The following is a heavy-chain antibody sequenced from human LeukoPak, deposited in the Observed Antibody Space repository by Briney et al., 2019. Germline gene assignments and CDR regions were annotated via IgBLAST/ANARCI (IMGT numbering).Heavy chain of an antibody. Sequence: GGSLRLSCAASGFTFSSYAMSWVRQAPGKGLEWVSAISGSGGSTYYADSVKGRFTISRDNSKNTLYLQMNSLRAEDTAVYYCAKVNSWVTPALYYFDYWGQGTLVTVSS. CDR1: GFTFSSYA. CDR2: ISGSGGST. D-gene: IGHD4-23*01. CDR3: AKVNSWVTPALYYFDY. J-gene: IGHJ4*02. V-gene: IGHV3-23*01.